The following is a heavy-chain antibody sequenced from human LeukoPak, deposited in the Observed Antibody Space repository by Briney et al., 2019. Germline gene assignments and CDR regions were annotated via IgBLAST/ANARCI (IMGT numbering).Heavy chain of an antibody. CDR3: ARVGVGTVAGNYFDD. D-gene: IGHD6-19*01. CDR1: GFTFSSYA. CDR2: ISGSGGST. Sequence: QPGGSLRLSCAASGFTFSSYAMSWVRQAPGKGLEWVSAISGSGGSTYYADSVKGRFTISRDNSKNTLYLQMNSLRAEDTAVYYCARVGVGTVAGNYFDDWGQGTLVTVSS. V-gene: IGHV3-23*01. J-gene: IGHJ4*02.